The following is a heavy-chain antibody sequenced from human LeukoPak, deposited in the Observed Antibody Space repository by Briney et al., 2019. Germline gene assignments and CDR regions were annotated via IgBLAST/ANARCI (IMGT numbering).Heavy chain of an antibody. D-gene: IGHD2-15*01. CDR1: GFTFSSYS. J-gene: IGHJ4*02. CDR3: ASGVWDIVVVSAEGDFDY. V-gene: IGHV3-48*04. CDR2: ISSSSSTI. Sequence: GGSLRLSCAASGFTFSSYSMNWVRQAPGKGLEWVSYISSSSSTIYYADSVKGRFTISRDNAKNSLYLQMNSLRAEDTAVYYCASGVWDIVVVSAEGDFDYWGQGTLVTVSS.